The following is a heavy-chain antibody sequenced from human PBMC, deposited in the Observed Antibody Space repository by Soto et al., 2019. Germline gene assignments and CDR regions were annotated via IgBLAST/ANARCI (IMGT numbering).Heavy chain of an antibody. Sequence: GESLKISCKGSGYSSTSYYIGWVRQMPGTGLEWMGIIYPDDSHTRYSPSFEGQVTISVDKSINTAYLQWSSLKASDTAIYYCATIFHSPRGHHYYYGVDVWGQGTTVTVSS. J-gene: IGHJ6*02. CDR2: IYPDDSHT. CDR3: ATIFHSPRGHHYYYGVDV. CDR1: GYSSTSYY. V-gene: IGHV5-51*01.